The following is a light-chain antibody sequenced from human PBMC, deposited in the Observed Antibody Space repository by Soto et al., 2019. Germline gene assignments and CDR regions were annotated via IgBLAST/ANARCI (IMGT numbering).Light chain of an antibody. CDR2: KAS. Sequence: DIPMTQSPSTLSASVGDRVTITCRASQSISSWLAWYQQKPGTAPKLLIYKASSLESGVPSRFSGSGSGTEFTLTISSLQPDDFATYYCQQYNSYSSWTFGQGTKVEIK. CDR3: QQYNSYSSWT. J-gene: IGKJ1*01. CDR1: QSISSW. V-gene: IGKV1-5*03.